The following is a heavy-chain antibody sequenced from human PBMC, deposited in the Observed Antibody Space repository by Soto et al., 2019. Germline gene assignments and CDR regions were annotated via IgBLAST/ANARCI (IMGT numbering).Heavy chain of an antibody. D-gene: IGHD6-13*01. Sequence: SLRLSCAASTFTFSKYAMSWVRQAPGKGLEWVSAISGSGGSTYYADSVKGRFTISRDNSKSTLSLQMNSLRAEDTAVYYCARYSASGLYYYFGMDVWGQGTTVTVSS. J-gene: IGHJ6*02. CDR2: ISGSGGST. CDR3: ARYSASGLYYYFGMDV. V-gene: IGHV3-23*01. CDR1: TFTFSKYA.